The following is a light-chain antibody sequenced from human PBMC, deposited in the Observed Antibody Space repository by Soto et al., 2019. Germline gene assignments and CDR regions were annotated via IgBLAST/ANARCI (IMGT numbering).Light chain of an antibody. J-gene: IGKJ5*01. CDR2: AAS. CDR1: QSISSY. V-gene: IGKV1-39*01. Sequence: DSQITHYKSCLGASVCTTGALHCRASQSISSYLNWYQQKPGKAPKLLIYAASSLQSGVPSRFSGSGSGTDFTLTISSLQPEDFATYYCQQSFSIPITCGQATRLEIK. CDR3: QQSFSIPIT.